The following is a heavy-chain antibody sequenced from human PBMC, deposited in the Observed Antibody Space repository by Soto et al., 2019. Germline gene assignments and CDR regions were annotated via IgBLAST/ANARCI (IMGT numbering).Heavy chain of an antibody. CDR1: GGSISSGDYY. D-gene: IGHD1-26*01. J-gene: IGHJ6*02. V-gene: IGHV4-30-4*01. CDR3: ARDWSGIVGATDDYYYYGMDV. Sequence: QVQLQESGPGLVKPSQTLSLTCTVSGGSISSGDYYWSWIRQPPGKGLEWIGYIYYSGSTYYNPSLKSRVTISVDTSKNQFSLKLSSVTAADTDVYYCARDWSGIVGATDDYYYYGMDVWGQGTTVTVSS. CDR2: IYYSGST.